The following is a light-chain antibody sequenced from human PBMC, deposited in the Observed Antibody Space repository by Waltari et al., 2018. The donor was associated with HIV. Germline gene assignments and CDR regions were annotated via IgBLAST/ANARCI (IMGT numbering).Light chain of an antibody. J-gene: IGKJ4*01. CDR1: LTIVNF. CDR2: DAS. CDR3: QQSHSWPLS. Sequence: LTQSPVDLSLSPGDRATLSCRANLTIVNFLGWYQQRPGQSPSLLIYDASKRVTGVPVRFSGSGSGTDFSLIINNIQPEDAALYYCQQSHSWPLSFGGGTKV. V-gene: IGKV3-11*01.